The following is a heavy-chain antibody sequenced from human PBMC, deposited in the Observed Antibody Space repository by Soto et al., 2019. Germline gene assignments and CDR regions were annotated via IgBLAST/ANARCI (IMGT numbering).Heavy chain of an antibody. J-gene: IGHJ6*02. D-gene: IGHD4-4*01. CDR1: GGTFSSYA. V-gene: IGHV1-69*12. Sequence: QVQLVQSGAEVKKPGSSVKVSCKASGGTFSSYAISWVRQAPGQGLEWMGLIIPISGTANYAQKFQGRVTNTADESTSTAYMELSSLRSDDTAVYYCARDHRTTVVDVWCQGTTVSVSS. CDR2: IIPISGTA. CDR3: ARDHRTTVVDV.